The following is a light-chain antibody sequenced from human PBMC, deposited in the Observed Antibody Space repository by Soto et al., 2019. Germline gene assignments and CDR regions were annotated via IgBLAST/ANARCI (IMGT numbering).Light chain of an antibody. Sequence: EIVLTQSPGTLSLSPGETATLSCRASQSVSSTYLAWYQQKPGQAPGLLLYGASNRASGIPDRFAGSGSGTDFTLTISRLEPEDFAVYYCLQYNTWPPGYTFGQGTKLEIK. CDR3: LQYNTWPPGYT. CDR2: GAS. J-gene: IGKJ2*01. CDR1: QSVSSTY. V-gene: IGKV3-20*01.